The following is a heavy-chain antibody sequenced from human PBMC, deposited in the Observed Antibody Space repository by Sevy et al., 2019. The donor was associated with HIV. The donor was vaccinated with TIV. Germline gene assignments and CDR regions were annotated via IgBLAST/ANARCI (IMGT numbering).Heavy chain of an antibody. D-gene: IGHD4-17*01. Sequence: SETLSLTCTVSDGSISSGDYYWSWIRQPPGKGLEWIGYIYYSGSTYYNPSLKSRVTISVDTSKNQFSLKLSSVTAADTAVYYCARDVRTYGDYGGGYYYYGMDVWGQGTTVTVSS. CDR1: DGSISSGDYY. CDR3: ARDVRTYGDYGGGYYYYGMDV. V-gene: IGHV4-30-4*01. J-gene: IGHJ6*02. CDR2: IYYSGST.